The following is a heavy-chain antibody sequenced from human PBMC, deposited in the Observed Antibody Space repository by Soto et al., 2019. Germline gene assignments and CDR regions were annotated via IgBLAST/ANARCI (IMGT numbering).Heavy chain of an antibody. CDR1: GGSISSGDYY. J-gene: IGHJ4*02. D-gene: IGHD3-22*01. CDR2: IYYSGST. CDR3: ARVPYYDSSGSPDY. V-gene: IGHV4-30-4*01. Sequence: SETLSLTCTVSGGSISSGDYYWSWIRQPPGKGLEWIGYIYYSGSTYYNPSLKSRVTISVDTSKNQFSLKLSSVTAADTAVYYCARVPYYDSSGSPDYWGQGALVTVSS.